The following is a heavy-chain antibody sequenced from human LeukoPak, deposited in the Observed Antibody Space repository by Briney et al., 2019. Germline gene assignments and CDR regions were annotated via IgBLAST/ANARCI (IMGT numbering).Heavy chain of an antibody. CDR3: ASNYDFWSGCEYYFDY. CDR2: IYSGGST. V-gene: IGHV3-66*01. J-gene: IGHJ4*02. D-gene: IGHD3-3*01. CDR1: GFTVSSNY. Sequence: GGSLRLSCAASGFTVSSNYMSWVRQAPGKGLEWVSVIYSGGSTYYADSVKGRFTISRDNSKNTLYLQMNSLRAEDTAVYYCASNYDFWSGCEYYFDYWGQGTLATVSS.